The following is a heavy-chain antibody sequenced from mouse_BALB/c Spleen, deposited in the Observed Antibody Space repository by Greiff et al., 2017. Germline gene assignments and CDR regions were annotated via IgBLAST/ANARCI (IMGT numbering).Heavy chain of an antibody. CDR1: GYSITSDYA. D-gene: IGHD2-4*01. Sequence: EVKLLESGPGLVKPSQSLSLTCTVTGYSITSDYAWNWIRQFPGNKLEWMGYISYSGSTSYNPSLKSRISITRDTSKNQFFLQLNSVTTEDTATYYCARDYDYDVGFAYWGQGTLVTVSA. V-gene: IGHV3-2*02. CDR2: ISYSGST. CDR3: ARDYDYDVGFAY. J-gene: IGHJ3*01.